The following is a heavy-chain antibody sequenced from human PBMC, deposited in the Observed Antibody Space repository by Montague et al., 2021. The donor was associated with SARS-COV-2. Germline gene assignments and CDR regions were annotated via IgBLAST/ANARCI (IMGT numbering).Heavy chain of an antibody. CDR3: ARGSGWYKYWYFDL. D-gene: IGHD6-19*01. CDR2: IFYKGNT. Sequence: SETLSLTCTVSGGSVSSDTHNWAWIRQPPGKGLEWIASIFYKGNTYYNPSLRSRFTISINTSKNQFVLRVASVTAAATAVYYCARGSGWYKYWYFDLWGRGTLVTVSS. V-gene: IGHV4-39*01. J-gene: IGHJ2*01. CDR1: GGSVSSDTHN.